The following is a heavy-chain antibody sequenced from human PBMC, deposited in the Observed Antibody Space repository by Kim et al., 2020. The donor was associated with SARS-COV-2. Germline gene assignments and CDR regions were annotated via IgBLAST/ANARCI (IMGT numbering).Heavy chain of an antibody. D-gene: IGHD3-22*01. CDR3: GRAALTEYYDSSGYKRVFDY. CDR2: IYYRGST. Sequence: SETLSLTCTVSGGYISSYYWSWIRQPPGKGLEWIGYIYYRGSTNYNPSLKSRVTISVDTSKNQFSLKLSSVTAADTAVYYCGRAALTEYYDSSGYKRVFDYWGQGTLVTVSS. V-gene: IGHV4-59*13. J-gene: IGHJ4*02. CDR1: GGYISSYY.